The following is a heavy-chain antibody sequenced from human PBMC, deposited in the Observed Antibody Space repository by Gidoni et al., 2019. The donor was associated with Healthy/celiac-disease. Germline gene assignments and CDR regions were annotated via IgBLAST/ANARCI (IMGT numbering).Heavy chain of an antibody. Sequence: EVQLVESGGGLVQPGGSLRLSCAASGFTFSSYWMTWVRQAPGKGLEWVANIKQDGSEKYYVDSVKGRFTISRDNAKNSLYLQMNSLRAEDTAVYYCARVGGDWGQYYFDYWGQGTLVTVSS. V-gene: IGHV3-7*05. CDR3: ARVGGDWGQYYFDY. J-gene: IGHJ4*02. CDR2: IKQDGSEK. CDR1: GFTFSSYW. D-gene: IGHD2-21*02.